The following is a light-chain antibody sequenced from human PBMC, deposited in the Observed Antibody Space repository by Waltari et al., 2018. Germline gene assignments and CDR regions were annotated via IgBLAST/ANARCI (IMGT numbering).Light chain of an antibody. Sequence: QSALTQPPSASGSPGQSVTISCTGSSRDVGGYDYVSWYQQYPGNAPRLLIYEFRNRPSGVPDRFSGSKSGNTASLTVSGLQAEDEADYYCSSSGGSDSYVFGSGTKVTV. J-gene: IGLJ1*01. V-gene: IGLV2-8*01. CDR2: EFR. CDR3: SSSGGSDSYV. CDR1: SRDVGGYDY.